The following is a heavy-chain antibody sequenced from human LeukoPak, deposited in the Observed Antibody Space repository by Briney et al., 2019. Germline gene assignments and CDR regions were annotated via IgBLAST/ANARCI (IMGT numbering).Heavy chain of an antibody. CDR1: GFTFSSYS. CDR2: ISSSSSYI. V-gene: IGHV3-21*01. Sequence: PGGSLRLSCAASGFTFSSYSMNWVRQAPGKGLEWVSSISSSSSYIYYADSVKGRFTISRDNAKNSLYLQMNSLRAEDTAVYYCARDRAKWEVTTFDIWGQGTMVTVSS. D-gene: IGHD1-26*01. CDR3: ARDRAKWEVTTFDI. J-gene: IGHJ3*02.